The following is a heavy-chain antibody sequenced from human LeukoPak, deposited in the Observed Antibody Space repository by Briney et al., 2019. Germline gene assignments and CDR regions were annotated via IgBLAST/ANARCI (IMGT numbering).Heavy chain of an antibody. V-gene: IGHV1-2*02. CDR3: ARFDQVSETAGGY. D-gene: IGHD5/OR15-5a*01. CDR1: GYTLTELS. Sequence: ASVKVSCKVSGYTLTELSMHWVRQAPGQGLEWMGWINPHSGGTNYAQKFQGRVTMTRDTSISTAYMELSRLRSDDTAVYYCARFDQVSETAGGYWGQGTLVTVSS. J-gene: IGHJ4*02. CDR2: INPHSGGT.